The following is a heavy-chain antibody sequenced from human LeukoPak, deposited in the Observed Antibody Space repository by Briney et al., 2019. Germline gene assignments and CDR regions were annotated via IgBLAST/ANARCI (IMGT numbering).Heavy chain of an antibody. CDR1: GFTFSSYA. D-gene: IGHD3-10*01. Sequence: GGSLRLSCAASGFTFSSYAMHWVRQAPGKGLEWVAVISYDGSNKYYADSVKGRFTISRDNSKNTLYLQMNSLRAEDTAVYYCAREVGTMVRGVIGYYYYMDVWGKGTTVTVSS. J-gene: IGHJ6*03. V-gene: IGHV3-30*04. CDR3: AREVGTMVRGVIGYYYYMDV. CDR2: ISYDGSNK.